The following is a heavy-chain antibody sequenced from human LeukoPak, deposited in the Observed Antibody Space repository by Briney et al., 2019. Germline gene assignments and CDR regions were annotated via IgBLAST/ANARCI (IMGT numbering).Heavy chain of an antibody. CDR3: ARGPDRIAAAGGEFDP. Sequence: SETLSLTCAVSGGSISSGGYSWSWIRQPPGKGLEWIGYIYHSGSTYYNPSLKSRVTISVDRSKNQFSLKLSSVTAADTAVYYCARGPDRIAAAGGEFDPWGQGTLVTVSS. D-gene: IGHD6-13*01. V-gene: IGHV4-30-2*01. CDR2: IYHSGST. CDR1: GGSISSGGYS. J-gene: IGHJ5*02.